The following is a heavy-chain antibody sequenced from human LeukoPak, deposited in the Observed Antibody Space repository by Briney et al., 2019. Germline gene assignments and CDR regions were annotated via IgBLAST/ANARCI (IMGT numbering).Heavy chain of an antibody. CDR3: AKESSGWSRGNWFDP. V-gene: IGHV3-48*01. CDR1: GFTFSSYS. J-gene: IGHJ5*02. Sequence: GGSLRLSCVASGFTFSSYSINWVRQAPGKAPEWLSYITSSSGIIYYGDSVKGRFTVSRDNAKNSVYLQMNSLRAEDTAVYYCAKESSGWSRGNWFDPWGQGTLVTVSS. CDR2: ITSSSGII. D-gene: IGHD6-19*01.